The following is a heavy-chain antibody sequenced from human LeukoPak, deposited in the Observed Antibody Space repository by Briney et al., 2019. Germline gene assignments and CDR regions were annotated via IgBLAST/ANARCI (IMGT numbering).Heavy chain of an antibody. CDR3: ARVAPRRYFDWLPDAFDI. CDR1: GYTFASYA. J-gene: IGHJ3*02. D-gene: IGHD3-9*01. Sequence: ASVKVSCKASGYTFASYAMHWVRQAPGQRLEWMGWINAGNGNTKYSQKFQGRVTITRDTSGSTAYMELSSLRSEDTAVYYCARVAPRRYFDWLPDAFDIWGQGTMVTVSS. CDR2: INAGNGNT. V-gene: IGHV1-3*01.